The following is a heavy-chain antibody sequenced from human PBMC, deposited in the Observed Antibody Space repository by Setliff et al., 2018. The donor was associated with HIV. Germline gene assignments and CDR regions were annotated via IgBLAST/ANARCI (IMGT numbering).Heavy chain of an antibody. D-gene: IGHD2-15*01. CDR2: INHSGST. J-gene: IGHJ1*01. Sequence: PSETLSLTCAAYGGSFNGYYWSWVRQPPGKGLEWIGEINHSGSTNYNPSLKSRVTMSVDKSKNQFSLRLSSVTAADTAVYYCARARRAGSGPKYFQHWSQGTLVTVSS. CDR1: GGSFNGYY. V-gene: IGHV4-34*01. CDR3: ARARRAGSGPKYFQH.